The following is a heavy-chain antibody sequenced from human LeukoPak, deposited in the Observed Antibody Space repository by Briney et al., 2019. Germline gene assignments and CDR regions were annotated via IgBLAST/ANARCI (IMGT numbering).Heavy chain of an antibody. CDR3: ARDAHGDY. J-gene: IGHJ4*02. CDR2: ISSSSVTI. CDR1: AFIFSGHW. Sequence: PGGSLRLSCEGSAFIFSGHWMNWVRQAPGKGLEWVSYISSSSVTIYYADSVKGRFTISRDNAKNSLFLQMDSLRAEDTAVYYCARDAHGDYWGQGTLVTVSS. V-gene: IGHV3-48*01. D-gene: IGHD1-26*01.